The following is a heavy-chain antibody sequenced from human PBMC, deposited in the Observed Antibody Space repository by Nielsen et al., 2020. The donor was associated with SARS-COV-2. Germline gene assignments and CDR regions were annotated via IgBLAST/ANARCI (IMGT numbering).Heavy chain of an antibody. Sequence: WLRQSPSRGLEWLGRTYYRSKWYNDYAVSVKSRITINPDTSKNQFSLHLNSVTPEDTAVYYCARARGAYGDYYYYYYTGVWGKGTTVTVSS. D-gene: IGHD4-17*01. CDR2: TYYRSKWYN. J-gene: IGHJ6*03. V-gene: IGHV6-1*01. CDR3: ARARGAYGDYYYYYYTGV.